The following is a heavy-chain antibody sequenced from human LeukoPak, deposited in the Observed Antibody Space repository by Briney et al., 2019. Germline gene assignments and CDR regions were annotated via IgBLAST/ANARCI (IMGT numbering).Heavy chain of an antibody. D-gene: IGHD3-10*01. CDR2: IYYSGST. Sequence: SQTLSLTCTVSGGSISSGDYYWSWIRQPPGKGLEWIGYIYYSGSTHYNPSLKSRVTISVDTSKNQFSLKLSSVTAADTAVYFCARDPGEWPTPAGFDYWGQGTLVTVSS. CDR3: ARDPGEWPTPAGFDY. J-gene: IGHJ4*02. CDR1: GGSISSGDYY. V-gene: IGHV4-30-4*08.